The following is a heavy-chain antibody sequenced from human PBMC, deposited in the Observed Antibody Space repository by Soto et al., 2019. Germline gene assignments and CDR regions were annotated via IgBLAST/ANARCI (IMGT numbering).Heavy chain of an antibody. CDR3: ARGGQWELQTAVYY. V-gene: IGHV3-30-3*01. Sequence: QVQLVESGGGVVQPGRSLRLSCAASGFTFSSYAMHWVRQAPGKGLEWVAVISYDGSNKYYADSVKGRFTISRDNSKNTLYLQMNSLRAEDTAVYYCARGGQWELQTAVYYWGQGTLVTVSS. D-gene: IGHD1-26*01. J-gene: IGHJ4*02. CDR2: ISYDGSNK. CDR1: GFTFSSYA.